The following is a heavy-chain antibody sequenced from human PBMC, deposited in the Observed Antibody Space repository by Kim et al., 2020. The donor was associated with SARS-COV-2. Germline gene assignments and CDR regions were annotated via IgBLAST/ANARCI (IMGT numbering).Heavy chain of an antibody. CDR3: ARDGTVTTGDY. J-gene: IGHJ4*02. CDR2: ISSSSYI. D-gene: IGHD4-17*01. CDR1: GFTFSSYS. Sequence: GGSLRLSCAASGFTFSSYSMNWVRQAPGKGLEWVSSISSSSYIYYADSVKGRFTISRDNAKNSLYLQMNSLRAEDTAVYYCARDGTVTTGDYWGQGTLVTVSS. V-gene: IGHV3-21*01.